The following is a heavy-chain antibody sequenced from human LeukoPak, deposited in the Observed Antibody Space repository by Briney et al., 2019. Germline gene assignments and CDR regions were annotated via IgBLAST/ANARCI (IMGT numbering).Heavy chain of an antibody. CDR2: ISAYNGNT. D-gene: IGHD3-10*01. V-gene: IGHV1-18*01. Sequence: ASVKVSCKASGYTFTSYGISWVRQAPGQGLEWMGWISAYNGNTNYAQKLQGRVTMTTDTSTSTAYMELRSLRSDDTAVYYCALTYYYGSGSPIDAFDIWGQGTMVTVSS. CDR3: ALTYYYGSGSPIDAFDI. CDR1: GYTFTSYG. J-gene: IGHJ3*02.